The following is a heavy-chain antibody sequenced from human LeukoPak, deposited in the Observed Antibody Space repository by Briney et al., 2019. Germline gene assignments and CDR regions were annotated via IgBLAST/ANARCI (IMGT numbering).Heavy chain of an antibody. CDR1: KFTFSHYG. D-gene: IGHD3-3*01. V-gene: IGHV3-30*18. Sequence: GGSLRLSCTASKFTFSHYGMQWVRQAPGEGLEWVAVISSDGSIKVYADSVKGRFTLSRDNSINTVDLQMNSLRAEDTAVYYCVKEYHSRGFGAYFDYWGQGTLVTVSS. J-gene: IGHJ4*02. CDR3: VKEYHSRGFGAYFDY. CDR2: ISSDGSIK.